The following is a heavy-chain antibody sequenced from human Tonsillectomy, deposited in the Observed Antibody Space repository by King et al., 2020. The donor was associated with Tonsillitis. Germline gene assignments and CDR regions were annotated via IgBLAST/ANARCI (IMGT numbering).Heavy chain of an antibody. CDR1: GFTFSSYG. CDR3: AKDLVGDYFDY. CDR2: IRYDGSMK. V-gene: IGHV3-30*02. Sequence: VQLVESGGGVVQPGGSLRLSCAASGFTFSSYGMHWVRQAPGKGLEWVAFIRYDGSMKDFGDSVKGRFTISRDNSKNTLYLQMNSLRAEDTAVYYCAKDLVGDYFDYWGQGTLVTVSS. D-gene: IGHD2-8*02. J-gene: IGHJ4*02.